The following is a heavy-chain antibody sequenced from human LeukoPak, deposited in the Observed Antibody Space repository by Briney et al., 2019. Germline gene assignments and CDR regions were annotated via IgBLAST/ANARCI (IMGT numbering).Heavy chain of an antibody. CDR3: AKDQKLVV. V-gene: IGHV3-66*01. D-gene: IGHD3-10*01. J-gene: IGHJ1*01. Sequence: GGSLRLSCAASGFTVSSNYMSWVRQAPGKGLEWVSVIYSGGSTYYAASVKGRFTISRDNFKNTLYLQMNSLRTEETAVYYCAKDQKLVVWGQGALVTVSS. CDR1: GFTVSSNY. CDR2: IYSGGST.